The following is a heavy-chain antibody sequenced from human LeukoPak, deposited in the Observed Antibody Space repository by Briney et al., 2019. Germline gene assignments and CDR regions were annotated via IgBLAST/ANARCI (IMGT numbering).Heavy chain of an antibody. V-gene: IGHV3-66*01. D-gene: IGHD6-13*01. Sequence: GGSLRLSCAASGFTVSSNYMSWVRQARGKGLEWVSVMYSGGSTYYADPVKGRFTISRDNSKNTLYLQMNSLRAEDTAVYDCARGGPAAGRFDYWGQGALGTVSS. CDR3: ARGGPAAGRFDY. J-gene: IGHJ4*02. CDR2: MYSGGST. CDR1: GFTVSSNY.